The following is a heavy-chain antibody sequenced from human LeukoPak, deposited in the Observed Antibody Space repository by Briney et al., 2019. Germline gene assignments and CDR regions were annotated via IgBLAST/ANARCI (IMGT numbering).Heavy chain of an antibody. D-gene: IGHD3-16*02. Sequence: ASVKVSCKVSGYTLTELSMHWVRRAPGKGLEWMGGFDPEDGETIYAQKFQGRVTMTEDASTDTAYMELSSLRSEDTAVYYCATVTFGGVIVIGAFDIWGQGTMVTVSS. J-gene: IGHJ3*02. CDR3: ATVTFGGVIVIGAFDI. V-gene: IGHV1-24*01. CDR2: FDPEDGET. CDR1: GYTLTELS.